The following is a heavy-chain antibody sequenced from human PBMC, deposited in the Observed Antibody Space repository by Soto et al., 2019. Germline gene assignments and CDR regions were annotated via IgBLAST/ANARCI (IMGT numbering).Heavy chain of an antibody. Sequence: PGGSLRLSCAASGFTFSSYAMHWVRQAPGKGLEWVAVISYDGSNKYYADSVKGRFTISRDNSKNTLYLQMNSLRAEDTAVYYCARVYVEMATIRPELYGMDVWGQGTTVTVSS. V-gene: IGHV3-30-3*01. CDR2: ISYDGSNK. CDR3: ARVYVEMATIRPELYGMDV. J-gene: IGHJ6*02. D-gene: IGHD5-12*01. CDR1: GFTFSSYA.